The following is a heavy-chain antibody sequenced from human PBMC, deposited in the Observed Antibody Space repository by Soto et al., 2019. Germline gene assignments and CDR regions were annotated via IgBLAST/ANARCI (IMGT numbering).Heavy chain of an antibody. Sequence: SETLSLTCAVSGGSFTEYYWCWVRQYQGRGLEWIGAVSHTGSAKYNPSLKSRVAMSFDKSKNQFSLTMNFLPAADTAVFSCPFDDCSGPTCSDYWGQGTLFTVYS. J-gene: IGHJ4*02. CDR2: VSHTGSA. V-gene: IGHV4-34*01. CDR3: PFDDCSGPTCSDY. CDR1: GGSFTEYY. D-gene: IGHD3-10*02.